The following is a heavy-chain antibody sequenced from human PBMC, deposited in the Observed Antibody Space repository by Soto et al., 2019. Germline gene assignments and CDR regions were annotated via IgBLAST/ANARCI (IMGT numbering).Heavy chain of an antibody. CDR1: GFTFSSYA. CDR3: ARFNVYGYVLYYYGMDV. CDR2: ISGSGGST. V-gene: IGHV3-23*01. D-gene: IGHD5-12*01. Sequence: EVQLLESGGGLVQPGGSLRLSCAASGFTFSSYAMSWVRQAPGKGLEWVSAISGSGGSTYYADSVKGRFTISRDNSKNTLYLQMNSLGAEDTAVYYCARFNVYGYVLYYYGMDVWGQGTTVTVSS. J-gene: IGHJ6*02.